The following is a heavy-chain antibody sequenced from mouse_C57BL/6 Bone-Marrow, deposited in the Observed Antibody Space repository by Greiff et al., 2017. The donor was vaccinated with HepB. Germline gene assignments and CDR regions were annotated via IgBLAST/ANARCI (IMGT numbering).Heavy chain of an antibody. CDR1: GYTFTDYY. Sequence: VQLQQSGPVLVKPGASVKMSCKASGYTFTDYYMNWVKQSHGKSLEWLGVINPYNGGTSYNQKFKGKATLTVDKSSSTAYMELNSLTSEDSAVYYCARRDIYGSSYYAMDYWGQGTSVTVAS. CDR2: INPYNGGT. V-gene: IGHV1-19*01. J-gene: IGHJ4*01. D-gene: IGHD1-1*01. CDR3: ARRDIYGSSYYAMDY.